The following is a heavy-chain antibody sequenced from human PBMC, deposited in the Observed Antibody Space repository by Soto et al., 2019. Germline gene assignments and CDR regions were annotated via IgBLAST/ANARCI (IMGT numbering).Heavy chain of an antibody. D-gene: IGHD4-17*01. Sequence: TCTVSGVSISCGGYYWTWIRQHPEKGLEWIGFVYYTGSTFYNPSLQSRVSISVDTSKNHFSLELSSVTAADTAVYYCARAATVTTLIDYWGQGTLVTVSS. CDR3: ARAATVTTLIDY. V-gene: IGHV4-31*03. J-gene: IGHJ4*02. CDR1: GVSISCGGYY. CDR2: VYYTGST.